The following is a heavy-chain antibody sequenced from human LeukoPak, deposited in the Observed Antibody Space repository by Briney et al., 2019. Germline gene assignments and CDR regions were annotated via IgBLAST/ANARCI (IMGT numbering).Heavy chain of an antibody. V-gene: IGHV4-30-4*01. Sequence: PSQTLSLTCTVSGGSISSGDYYWSWIRQPPGKGLEWIGYIYYSGSTYYNPSLKSRVTISEDTSKHQFSLKLSSVTAADTAVYYCARRSSIAARPWDYWGQGTLVTVSS. D-gene: IGHD6-6*01. J-gene: IGHJ4*02. CDR3: ARRSSIAARPWDY. CDR2: IYYSGST. CDR1: GGSISSGDYY.